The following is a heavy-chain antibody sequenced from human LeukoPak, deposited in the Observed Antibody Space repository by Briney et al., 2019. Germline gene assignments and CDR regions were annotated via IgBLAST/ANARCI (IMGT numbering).Heavy chain of an antibody. CDR1: GGSISSSNW. J-gene: IGHJ6*04. CDR2: IYHSGST. CDR3: ARASLRYYYGMDV. Sequence: PSGTLSLTCAVSGGSISSSNWWSWVCQPPGEGLEWIGEIYHSGSTNYNPSLKSRVTISVDKSKTQFSLRLSSVTAADTAVYYCARASLRYYYGMDVWGKGTTVTVSS. V-gene: IGHV4-4*02.